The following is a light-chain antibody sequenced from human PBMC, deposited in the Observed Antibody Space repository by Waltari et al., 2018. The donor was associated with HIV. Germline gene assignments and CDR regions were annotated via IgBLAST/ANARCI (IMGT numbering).Light chain of an antibody. J-gene: IGLJ1*01. CDR1: SLTIYS. Sequence: SSYLTQDPSVAVALAHTVRITCQGDSLTIYSENCSQQKPGQAPLLILYGKNHYRRSGIPARFSGSASGTTASLTITGAQAEDEADYYCDSRDTNNKHHVFGTGT. V-gene: IGLV3-19*01. CDR2: GKN. CDR3: DSRDTNNKHHV.